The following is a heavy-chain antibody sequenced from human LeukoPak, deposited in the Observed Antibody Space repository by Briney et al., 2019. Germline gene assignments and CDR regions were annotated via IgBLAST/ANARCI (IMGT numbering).Heavy chain of an antibody. CDR1: GFTFGKYW. J-gene: IGHJ4*02. CDR3: ARYQYYTWGRRGNFDS. Sequence: GGSLRLSCVASGFTFGKYWMSWVRQAPGKGLEWVANIKLDGSEKNYVDSVKGRFTISRDNTKNSLYLQMNSLRAEDTAVFYCARYQYYTWGRRGNFDSWGQGTLVIVSS. CDR2: IKLDGSEK. D-gene: IGHD2-2*02. V-gene: IGHV3-7*03.